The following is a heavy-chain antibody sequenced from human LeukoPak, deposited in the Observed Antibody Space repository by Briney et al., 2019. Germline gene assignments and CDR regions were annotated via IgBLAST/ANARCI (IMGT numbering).Heavy chain of an antibody. CDR3: ARDSYYDILTGYSTTYYFDY. CDR2: IIPIFGTA. D-gene: IGHD3-9*01. Sequence: ASVKVSCKASGYTFTSYGISWVRQAPGQGLEWMGGIIPIFGTANYAQKFQGRVTITADESTSTAYMELSSLRSEDTAVYYCARDSYYDILTGYSTTYYFDYWGQGTLVTVSS. CDR1: GYTFTSYG. V-gene: IGHV1-69*13. J-gene: IGHJ4*02.